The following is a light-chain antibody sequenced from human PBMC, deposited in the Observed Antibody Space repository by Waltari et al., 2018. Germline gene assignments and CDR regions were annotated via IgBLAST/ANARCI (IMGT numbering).Light chain of an antibody. CDR2: WAS. CDR1: QDVLFRTNNKHY. CDR3: QQYYNLPIT. Sequence: DIVMTQSPDSLSVSLGERATINCKSSQDVLFRTNNKHYLAWYQQKPGQPPKLLVYWASTRESVVPDRFSGSGSGTDFTLTISSLQPEDGAVYYCQQYYNLPITFGGGTRVDI. J-gene: IGKJ4*01. V-gene: IGKV4-1*01.